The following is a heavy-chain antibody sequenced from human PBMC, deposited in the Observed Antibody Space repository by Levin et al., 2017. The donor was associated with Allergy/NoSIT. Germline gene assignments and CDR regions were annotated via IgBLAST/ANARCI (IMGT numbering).Heavy chain of an antibody. CDR3: ARDPDYDAPGY. J-gene: IGHJ4*02. CDR1: GYTFTGHY. V-gene: IGHV1-2*06. D-gene: IGHD4-17*01. CDR2: IHPNSGVT. Sequence: GGSLRLSCKASGYTFTGHYMHWVRQAPGQGLEWMGRIHPNSGVTNYARRFQGRVTLTRETSISTAYMELSRLRSDDTAVYYCARDPDYDAPGYWGQGTLVTVSS.